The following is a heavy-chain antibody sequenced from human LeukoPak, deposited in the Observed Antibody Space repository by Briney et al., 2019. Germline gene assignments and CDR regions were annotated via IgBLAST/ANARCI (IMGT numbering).Heavy chain of an antibody. CDR3: ALGHCSSTSCSDAFDI. D-gene: IGHD2-2*01. Sequence: PSETLSLTCAVSGGSISSSNWWSWVRQPPGKGLEWIGEIYHSGSTNYNPSHKSRVTISVDKSKNQFSLKLSSVTAADTAVYYCALGHCSSTSCSDAFDIWGQGTMVTVSS. J-gene: IGHJ3*02. CDR1: GGSISSSNW. CDR2: IYHSGST. V-gene: IGHV4-4*02.